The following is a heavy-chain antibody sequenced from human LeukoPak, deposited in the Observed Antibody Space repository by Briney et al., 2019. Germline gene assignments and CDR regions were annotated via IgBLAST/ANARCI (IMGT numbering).Heavy chain of an antibody. CDR2: IIPIFGTA. J-gene: IGHJ4*02. CDR1: GYTFTSYG. Sequence: GASVKVSCKASGYTFTSYGISWVRQAPGQGLEWMGGIIPIFGTANYAQKFQGRVTITTDESTSTAYMELSSLRSEDTAVYYCARDLGGSYLLDYWGQGTLVTVSS. CDR3: ARDLGGSYLLDY. V-gene: IGHV1-69*05. D-gene: IGHD1-26*01.